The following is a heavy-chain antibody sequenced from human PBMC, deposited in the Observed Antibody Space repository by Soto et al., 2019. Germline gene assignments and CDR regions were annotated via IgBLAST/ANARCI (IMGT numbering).Heavy chain of an antibody. V-gene: IGHV3-21*01. CDR3: TRDASRDSSARGWFDP. J-gene: IGHJ5*02. Sequence: PGGSLRLSSAASGFTFRSFTMNWVRQAPGKGLEWVSTISSNSAYIYYTDALRGRFTISRDNAKNSLHLQMNSLRAEDTAVYYCTRDASRDSSARGWFDPWGPGTLVTVSS. CDR2: ISSNSAYI. CDR1: GFTFRSFT. D-gene: IGHD6-13*01.